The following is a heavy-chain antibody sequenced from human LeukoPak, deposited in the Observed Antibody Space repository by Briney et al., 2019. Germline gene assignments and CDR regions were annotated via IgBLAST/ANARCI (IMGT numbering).Heavy chain of an antibody. CDR2: ISWNSGSI. J-gene: IGHJ4*02. CDR3: AKDPRGGSLGFYYFDY. V-gene: IGHV3-9*01. CDR1: GFTFDDYA. D-gene: IGHD1-26*01. Sequence: PGRSLSLSCAASGFTFDDYAMHWLRQAPGNGLEWVSGISWNSGSIGYADSVKGRFTISRDNSKNTLYLQMNSLRAEDTAVYYCAKDPRGGSLGFYYFDYWGQGTLVTVSS.